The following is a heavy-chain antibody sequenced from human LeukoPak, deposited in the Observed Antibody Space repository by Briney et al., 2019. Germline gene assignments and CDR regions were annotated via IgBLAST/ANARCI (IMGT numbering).Heavy chain of an antibody. J-gene: IGHJ4*02. V-gene: IGHV1-8*01. D-gene: IGHD6-6*01. CDR2: MNPDSGDT. CDR3: ARDLYSSSSLAYFDY. CDR1: GYTFTNYE. Sequence: ASVKVSCKASGYTFTNYEINWVRQATGQGLEWMGWMNPDSGDTAYAQKFQGRITMTRSTSITTAYMELSSLRAEDTAVYYCARDLYSSSSLAYFDYWGQGTLVTVSS.